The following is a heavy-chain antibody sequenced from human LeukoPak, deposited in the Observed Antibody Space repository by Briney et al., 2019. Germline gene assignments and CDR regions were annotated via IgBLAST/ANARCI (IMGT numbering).Heavy chain of an antibody. CDR1: GFTFSNYW. J-gene: IGHJ4*02. D-gene: IGHD3-10*01. CDR2: INRDASEK. Sequence: GGSLRLSCGASGFTFSNYWVTWVRQAPGKGLEWVANINRDASEKYYADSVKGRFTISRDNAKSSLFLQMTSLRADDTAIYYCARDYGSGSYYVFDYWGQGTLVTVSS. CDR3: ARDYGSGSYYVFDY. V-gene: IGHV3-7*01.